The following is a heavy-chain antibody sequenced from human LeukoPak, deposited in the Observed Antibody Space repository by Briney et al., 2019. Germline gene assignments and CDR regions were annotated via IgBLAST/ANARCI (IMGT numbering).Heavy chain of an antibody. CDR1: GFSINGYA. D-gene: IGHD6-25*01. V-gene: IGHV3-23*01. J-gene: IGHJ4*02. CDR2: TGGSDDNT. CDR3: TKDLMTGFSSGWYLAH. Sequence: GGSLRLSCEGSGFSINGYAMSWVRQAPGKGLEWVAVTGGSDDNTHYADSVKGRFSISRDTSENRLFLQMNSLRPDDSALYYCTKDLMTGFSSGWYLAHWGQGTLVTVSS.